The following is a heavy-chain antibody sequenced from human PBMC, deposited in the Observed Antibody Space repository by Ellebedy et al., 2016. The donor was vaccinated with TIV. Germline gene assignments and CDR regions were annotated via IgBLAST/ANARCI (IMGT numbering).Heavy chain of an antibody. CDR2: IKSDGSST. CDR1: GFSFSSYW. V-gene: IGHV3-74*01. D-gene: IGHD1-1*01. Sequence: GGSLRLSXAASGFSFSSYWMHWVRQAPGKGLVWVSRIKSDGSSTTYADSVKGRFTIPRDNTKNTLFLQMNSLRAEDTAVYYCGRGSTGNYYAMDVWGQGTTVTVSS. J-gene: IGHJ6*02. CDR3: GRGSTGNYYAMDV.